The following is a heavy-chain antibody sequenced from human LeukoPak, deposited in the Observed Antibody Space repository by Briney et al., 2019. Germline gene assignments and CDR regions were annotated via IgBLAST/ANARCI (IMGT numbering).Heavy chain of an antibody. D-gene: IGHD3-22*01. J-gene: IGHJ4*02. CDR3: ATDRPYYYDGSGYYYYFDY. CDR2: ISAYNGNT. Sequence: ASVKVSCKASGYTFTSYGISWVRQAPGQGLEWMGWISAYNGNTNYAQKLQGRVTMTTDTSTSTAYMELRSLRSDDTAVYYCATDRPYYYDGSGYYYYFDYWGRGTLVTVSS. CDR1: GYTFTSYG. V-gene: IGHV1-18*01.